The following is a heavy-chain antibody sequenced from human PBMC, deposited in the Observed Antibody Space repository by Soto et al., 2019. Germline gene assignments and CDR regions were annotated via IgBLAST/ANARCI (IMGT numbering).Heavy chain of an antibody. CDR3: AKGGEGSCSRTSCLYFSDS. V-gene: IGHV3-23*01. J-gene: IGHJ5*02. CDR2: ISDSGTT. CDR1: GFTFRTYA. Sequence: EVQLLDSGGGLVQPGASLRLSCAASGFTFRTYAMSWVRQAPGKGLEWVSTISDSGTTYYANSVKGRFTISRDNSRNTLDLQMNSLRVEDTAVYYCAKGGEGSCSRTSCLYFSDSWGQGTLVTVSS. D-gene: IGHD2-2*01.